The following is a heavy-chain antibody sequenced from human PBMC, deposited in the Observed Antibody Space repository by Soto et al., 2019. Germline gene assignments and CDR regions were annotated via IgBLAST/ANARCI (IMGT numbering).Heavy chain of an antibody. CDR1: GFTFSDHY. CDR2: IRNKARGYTT. D-gene: IGHD2-21*02. Sequence: GGSLRLSCAASGFTFSDHYMDWVRQAPGKGLEWVGRIRNKARGYTTEYAASVKGRFTISRDESNDSLYLQMNSLRAEDTAVYFCARATATYFSDYWGQGTLVTVSS. V-gene: IGHV3-72*01. CDR3: ARATATYFSDY. J-gene: IGHJ4*02.